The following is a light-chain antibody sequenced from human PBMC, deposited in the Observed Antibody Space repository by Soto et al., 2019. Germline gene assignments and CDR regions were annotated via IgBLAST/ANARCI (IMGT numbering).Light chain of an antibody. CDR1: QYIGRY. CDR2: KAS. J-gene: IGKJ1*01. CDR3: QQYNSYWT. Sequence: DIRITQSPSSLSAPVGDVLAITCRAGQYIGRYLNWYQQKPGKAPKLLIYKASSLESGVPSRFSGSGSGTEFTLTISSLQPDDFATYYCQQYNSYWTFGQGTKVDI. V-gene: IGKV1-5*03.